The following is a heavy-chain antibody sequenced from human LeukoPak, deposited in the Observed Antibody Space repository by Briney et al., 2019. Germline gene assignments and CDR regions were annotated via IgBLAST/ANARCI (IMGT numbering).Heavy chain of an antibody. Sequence: SETLSLTCTVSGGSISSYYWSWIRQPAGKGLEWIGRIYTSGRTNYNPSLKSRVTMSVDTSKNQFSLKLSSVTAADTAVYYCARSSSWAPYFDYWGQGTLVTVSS. CDR2: IYTSGRT. D-gene: IGHD6-13*01. J-gene: IGHJ4*02. CDR3: ARSSSWAPYFDY. V-gene: IGHV4-4*07. CDR1: GGSISSYY.